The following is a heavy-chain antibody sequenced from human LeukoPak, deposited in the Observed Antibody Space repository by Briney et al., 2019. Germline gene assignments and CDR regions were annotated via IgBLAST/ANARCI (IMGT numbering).Heavy chain of an antibody. J-gene: IGHJ6*02. V-gene: IGHV4-34*01. CDR3: ARWGSGWVGSYYYGMDV. CDR1: GGSFRGFY. Sequence: SETLSLTCAVYGGSFRGFYWSCIRQSPGKGLEWIGAINHSGSTNYHPSLRSRVTMPVDTSKNQFPLKLSSVTAADTAVYYCARWGSGWVGSYYYGMDVWGQGTTVTVSS. CDR2: INHSGST. D-gene: IGHD6-19*01.